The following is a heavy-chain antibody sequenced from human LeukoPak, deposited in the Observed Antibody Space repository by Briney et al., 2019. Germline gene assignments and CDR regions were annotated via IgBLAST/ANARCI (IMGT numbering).Heavy chain of an antibody. CDR3: AREGGTVVVGRFDY. CDR2: IQTDGSDK. Sequence: PGGSLRLSCAASGINFRASGMHWVRQAPAMGLEWVTFIQTDGSDKKYAASVAGRFTISRDNSKNTVYLHMNSLRPDDTALYYCAREGGTVVVGRFDYWGQGTLVTVSS. CDR1: GINFRASG. D-gene: IGHD2-2*01. V-gene: IGHV3-30*02. J-gene: IGHJ4*02.